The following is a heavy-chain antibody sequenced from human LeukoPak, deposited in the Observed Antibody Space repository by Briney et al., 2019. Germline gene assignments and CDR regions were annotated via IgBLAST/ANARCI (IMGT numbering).Heavy chain of an antibody. CDR3: ARDGPAQMVDFDY. V-gene: IGHV1-2*02. J-gene: IGHJ4*02. CDR2: IPPNNGAT. D-gene: IGHD3-10*01. CDR1: GYTFTGSGWY. Sequence: ASVKVSCKASGYTFTGSGWYLYWLRQAPGQGLECVVWIPPNNGATLYAQKFQARVAMTTDTSISTAYMELSRLRPDDTAMYYCARDGPAQMVDFDYWGQGTLVTVSS.